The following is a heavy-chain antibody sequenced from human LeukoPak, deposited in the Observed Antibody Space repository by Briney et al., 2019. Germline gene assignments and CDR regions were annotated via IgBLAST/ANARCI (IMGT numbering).Heavy chain of an antibody. CDR2: IYYSGST. Sequence: PSETLSLTCTVSGGSISSSSYYWGWIRQPPGKGLEWIGSIYYSGSTYYNPSLKSRVTISIDTSKHQFSLKLSSVTAADTALYYCARPGGGNWFDPWGQGTLVTVSS. D-gene: IGHD3-16*01. V-gene: IGHV4-39*07. CDR1: GGSISSSSYY. CDR3: ARPGGGNWFDP. J-gene: IGHJ5*02.